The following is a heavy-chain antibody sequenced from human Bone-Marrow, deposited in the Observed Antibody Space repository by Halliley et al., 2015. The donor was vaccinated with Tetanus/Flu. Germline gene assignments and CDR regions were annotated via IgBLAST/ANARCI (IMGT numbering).Heavy chain of an antibody. CDR3: AGGHLGGDY. V-gene: IGHV4-4*01. CDR1: GGSISNSYW. J-gene: IGHJ4*02. D-gene: IGHD3-16*01. Sequence: TLSLTCAVSGGSISNSYWWGWVRQPPGKGLEWIGEISHDGSTNYNPSLKSRVTISVDTSKNQFSLKVTSVTAADTAVYFCAGGHLGGDYWGQGTLVTVSS. CDR2: ISHDGST.